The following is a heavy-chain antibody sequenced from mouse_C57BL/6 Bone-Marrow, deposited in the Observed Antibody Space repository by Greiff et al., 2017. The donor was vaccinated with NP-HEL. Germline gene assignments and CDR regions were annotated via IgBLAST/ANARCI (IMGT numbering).Heavy chain of an antibody. Sequence: EVQLVESGGGLVQPGGSMKLSCAASGFTFSDAWMDWVRQSPEKGLEWVAEIRNKANNHATYYAESVKGRFTISRDDSKSSVYLQMNSLRAEDTGIYYCTRGLGRNYAMDYWGQGTSVTVSS. CDR2: IRNKANNHAT. V-gene: IGHV6-6*01. CDR3: TRGLGRNYAMDY. D-gene: IGHD4-1*01. J-gene: IGHJ4*01. CDR1: GFTFSDAW.